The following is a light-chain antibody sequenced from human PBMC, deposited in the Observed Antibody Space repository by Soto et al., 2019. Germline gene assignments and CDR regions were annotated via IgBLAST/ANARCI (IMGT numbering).Light chain of an antibody. CDR1: NSNIGNNE. V-gene: IGLV1-36*01. CDR3: AAWDDSLNGVV. J-gene: IGLJ3*02. CDR2: YDD. Sequence: QSVLTQPPSVSGAPRQRVTISCSGSNSNIGNNEVNWYQQFPGKAPKLLIYYDDLRPSGVSARFSGSKSGASASLAISGLLSEDEAVYYCAAWDDSLNGVVFGGGTKLTVL.